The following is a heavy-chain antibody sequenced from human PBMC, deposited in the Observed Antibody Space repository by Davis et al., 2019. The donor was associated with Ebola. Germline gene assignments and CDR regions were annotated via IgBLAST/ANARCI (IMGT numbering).Heavy chain of an antibody. D-gene: IGHD2-2*01. CDR3: ASAIVVVPAAPDY. CDR1: GYTFTSYG. CDR2: IIPILGIA. J-gene: IGHJ4*02. V-gene: IGHV1-69*04. Sequence: SVKVSCKASGYTFTSYGISWVRQAPGQGLEWMGRIIPILGIANYAQKFQGRVTITADKSTSTAYMELSSLRSEDTAVYYCASAIVVVPAAPDYWGQGTLVTVSS.